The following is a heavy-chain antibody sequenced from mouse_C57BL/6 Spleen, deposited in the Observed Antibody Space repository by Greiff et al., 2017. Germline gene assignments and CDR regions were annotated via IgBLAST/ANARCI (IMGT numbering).Heavy chain of an antibody. D-gene: IGHD2-3*01. Sequence: VQLQQSGPELVKPGASVKISCKASGYAFSSSWMNWVKQRPGKGLEWIGRIYPGDGDTNYNGKFKGKATLTADKSSSTAYMQLRSLTSEDSAVYCCARSGDGYPFDYWGQGTTLTVSS. CDR2: IYPGDGDT. CDR3: ARSGDGYPFDY. J-gene: IGHJ2*01. CDR1: GYAFSSSW. V-gene: IGHV1-82*01.